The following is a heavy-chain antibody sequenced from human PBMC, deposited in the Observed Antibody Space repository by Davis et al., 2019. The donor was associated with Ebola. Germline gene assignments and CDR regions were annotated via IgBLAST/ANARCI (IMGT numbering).Heavy chain of an antibody. CDR3: ARILDYPLRFDY. J-gene: IGHJ4*02. V-gene: IGHV2-26*01. CDR1: GFSLSNAKMG. D-gene: IGHD4-11*01. Sequence: SGPTLVKPTETLTLTCTVSGFSLSNAKMGVSWIRQPPGKALEWLGHIFSNDEKSSSTSLKNRLTISQDTSNSQVVLTMTNLDPVDTATYYCARILDYPLRFDYWGQGTLVTVSS. CDR2: IFSNDEK.